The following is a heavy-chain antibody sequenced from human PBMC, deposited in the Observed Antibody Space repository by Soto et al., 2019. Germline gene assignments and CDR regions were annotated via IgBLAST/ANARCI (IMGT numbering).Heavy chain of an antibody. CDR2: IYYNGRT. J-gene: IGHJ4*02. CDR3: ARRGLGLDY. V-gene: IGHV4-39*01. CDR1: GVSLSGDSYY. D-gene: IGHD3-16*01. Sequence: QLQLQESGPGLVKPSETLSLTCTVSGVSLSGDSYYWGWIRQPPGKGLEWIGNIYYNGRTFYNPSLRGRVTISVDTSKSQFSLRLSSVTAADTAVYYCARRGLGLDYWGRGSLVTVSS.